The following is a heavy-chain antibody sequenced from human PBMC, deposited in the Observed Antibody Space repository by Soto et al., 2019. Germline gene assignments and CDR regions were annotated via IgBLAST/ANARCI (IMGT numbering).Heavy chain of an antibody. CDR2: ISYDGYLK. CDR3: AKDFKVSGSHYGTLNYYYDMDV. V-gene: IGHV3-30*18. Sequence: QGQLVESGGGVVQPGRSLRLSCEASGFTFSKYGMQWVRQAPGKGLEWVAVISYDGYLKYYVDSVKGRFTVARDNSKNTLFLEMNSLRVEDTAVYFCAKDFKVSGSHYGTLNYYYDMDVWGQGTTVTVSS. CDR1: GFTFSKYG. J-gene: IGHJ6*02. D-gene: IGHD3-10*01.